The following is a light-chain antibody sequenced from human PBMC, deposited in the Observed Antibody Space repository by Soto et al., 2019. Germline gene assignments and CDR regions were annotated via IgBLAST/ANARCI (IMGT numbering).Light chain of an antibody. V-gene: IGLV2-18*02. CDR2: EVA. Sequence: QSALTQPPSVSGSPGQSVTISCTGTSSDVGSYNRVSWYQQPPGTAPKLMIYEVANRPSGVPGRFSGSKSGNTASLTISGLQAEDEADYYCSSYTSSNTVVFGGGTKLTVL. CDR1: SSDVGSYNR. CDR3: SSYTSSNTVV. J-gene: IGLJ2*01.